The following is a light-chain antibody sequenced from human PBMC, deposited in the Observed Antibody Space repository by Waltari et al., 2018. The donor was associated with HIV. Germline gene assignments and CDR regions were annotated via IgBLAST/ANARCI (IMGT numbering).Light chain of an antibody. J-gene: IGLJ2*01. CDR1: NSNIGAGYG. Sequence: QSVLTQPPSVSGAPGQRVTISCTGSNSNIGAGYGVHWYQHLPGTAPKLRIHDINNRPSGVPDRCSGSKSGTSASLAITGLQVEDEGDYFCQSYDSSLNVIFGGGTKLTVL. V-gene: IGLV1-40*01. CDR3: QSYDSSLNVI. CDR2: DIN.